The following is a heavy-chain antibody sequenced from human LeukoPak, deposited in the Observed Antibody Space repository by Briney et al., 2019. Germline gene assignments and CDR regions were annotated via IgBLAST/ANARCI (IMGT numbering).Heavy chain of an antibody. V-gene: IGHV4-39*07. J-gene: IGHJ3*01. CDR2: IYYSGNT. CDR1: GGSITSTSYF. Sequence: SETLSLTCTVSGGSITSTSYFWGWVRQPPGKGLEWIASIYYSGNTYYDPSLKSRVTISVDTSKNQFSLKLSSVTAADTAVYYCARENIVVVPAAVGGFDYWGQGTMVTVSS. D-gene: IGHD2-2*01. CDR3: ARENIVVVPAAVGGFDY.